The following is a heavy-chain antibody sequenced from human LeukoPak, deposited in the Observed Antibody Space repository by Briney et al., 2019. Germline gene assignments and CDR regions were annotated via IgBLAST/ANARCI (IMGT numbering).Heavy chain of an antibody. D-gene: IGHD1-26*01. J-gene: IGHJ4*02. CDR3: ARGRSGSYYRFDY. CDR1: GGSISSYY. V-gene: IGHV4-59*01. Sequence: SETLSLTCTVSGGSISSYYWSWIRQPPGKGLEWIGHISDSGGTNFNPSLKSRVTISVDTSKNQFSLKLSSVTAADTAVYYCARGRSGSYYRFDYWGQGTLVTVSS. CDR2: ISDSGGT.